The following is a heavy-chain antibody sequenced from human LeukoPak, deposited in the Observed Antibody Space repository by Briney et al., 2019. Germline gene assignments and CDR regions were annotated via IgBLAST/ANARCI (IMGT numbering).Heavy chain of an antibody. Sequence: GGSLRLSCAASGFTFSSYGMNWVRQAPGKGLEWVSSISSSSSYIYYADSVKGRFTISRDNAKNSLYLQMNSLRAEDTAVYYCARDGEGSIAANDYWGQGTLVTVSS. CDR2: ISSSSSYI. J-gene: IGHJ4*02. CDR3: ARDGEGSIAANDY. D-gene: IGHD6-6*01. CDR1: GFTFSSYG. V-gene: IGHV3-21*01.